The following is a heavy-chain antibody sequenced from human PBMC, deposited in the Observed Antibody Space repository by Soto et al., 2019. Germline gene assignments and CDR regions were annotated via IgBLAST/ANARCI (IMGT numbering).Heavy chain of an antibody. CDR1: GFTFSAYW. J-gene: IGHJ4*02. D-gene: IGHD6-19*01. V-gene: IGHV3-7*03. CDR2: IKKDGSEK. CDR3: AGGSGWLIDY. Sequence: EVQLAESGGGLVQPGGSLRLSCEASGFTFSAYWMNWVRQAPGKGLELVAIIKKDGSEKYYVDSVKGRFTLSRDNAKNSLYIQMNDLRAEDTSVDSCAGGSGWLIDYWGRGTLVTVSS.